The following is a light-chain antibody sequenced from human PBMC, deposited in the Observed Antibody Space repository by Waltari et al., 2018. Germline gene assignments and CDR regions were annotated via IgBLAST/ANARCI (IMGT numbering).Light chain of an antibody. CDR1: STDLASYNL. V-gene: IGLV2-23*01. CDR3: CSYTGSSTSYG. J-gene: IGLJ1*01. CDR2: EAT. Sequence: QSALSQPASVSGSPGQSLTITCTGASTDLASYNLVAWYQHHPNRDPKLTIYEATKRPAGISLRFAGAKSGATASLRISGLQADDEADYYCCSYTGSSTSYGCGGGTKVTVL.